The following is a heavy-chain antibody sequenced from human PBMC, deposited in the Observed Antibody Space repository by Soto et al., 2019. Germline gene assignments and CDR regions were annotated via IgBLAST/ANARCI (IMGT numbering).Heavy chain of an antibody. J-gene: IGHJ4*02. CDR3: ARSRSSPGP. CDR1: GFTFSSYS. D-gene: IGHD6-6*01. CDR2: ISDSGGTT. V-gene: IGHV3-23*01. Sequence: PGGSLILSCAASGFTFSSYSISWVHHGQGKGLEWVSAISDSGGTTYYADSVKDRFNICRDNSKSTLYLQMNSLRDEDTGIYYCARSRSSPGPRGQGTLVTVSS.